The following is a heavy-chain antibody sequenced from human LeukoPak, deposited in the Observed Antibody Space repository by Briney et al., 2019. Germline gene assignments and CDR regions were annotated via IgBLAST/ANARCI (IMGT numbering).Heavy chain of an antibody. CDR2: IKGDGSST. V-gene: IGHV3-74*01. J-gene: IGHJ4*02. D-gene: IGHD2-2*01. CDR3: VREGLECSGSSCQRAAFDY. Sequence: KPGGSLRLSCAASGFTVSSNYMSWVRQAPGKGLVWVARIKGDGSSTRHADSMKGRFTISRDNAKNTLYLQMNSLREDDSAVYYCVREGLECSGSSCQRAAFDYWGQGTLVTVSS. CDR1: GFTVSSNY.